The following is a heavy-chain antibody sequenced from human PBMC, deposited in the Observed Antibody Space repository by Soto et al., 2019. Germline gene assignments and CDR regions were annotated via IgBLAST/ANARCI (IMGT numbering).Heavy chain of an antibody. D-gene: IGHD6-13*01. CDR1: GGSFSGYY. J-gene: IGHJ4*02. CDR2: INHSGST. Sequence: SETLSLTCAVYGGSFSGYYWSWIRQPPGKGLEWIGEINHSGSTNYNPSLKSRVTISVDTSKNQFSLKLSSVTAADTAVYYCARARRSSWSSYYFDYWGQGTLVTVSS. V-gene: IGHV4-34*01. CDR3: ARARRSSWSSYYFDY.